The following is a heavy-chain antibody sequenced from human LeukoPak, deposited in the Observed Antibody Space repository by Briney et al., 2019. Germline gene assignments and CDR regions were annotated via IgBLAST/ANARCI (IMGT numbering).Heavy chain of an antibody. CDR3: AKDQGVMFEYYFDY. CDR2: ISWNSGSI. J-gene: IGHJ4*02. Sequence: GRSLRLSCAASGFTFDDYAMHWVRQAPGKGLEWVSGISWNSGSIGYADSAKGRFTISRDNAKNSLYLQMNSLRAEDTALYYCAKDQGVMFEYYFDYWGQGTLVTVSS. D-gene: IGHD3-10*02. CDR1: GFTFDDYA. V-gene: IGHV3-9*01.